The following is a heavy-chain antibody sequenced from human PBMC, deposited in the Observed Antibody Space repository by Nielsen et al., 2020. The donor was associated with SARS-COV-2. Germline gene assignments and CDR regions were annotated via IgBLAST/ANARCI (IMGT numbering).Heavy chain of an antibody. J-gene: IGHJ3*02. D-gene: IGHD3-3*01. V-gene: IGHV3-13*01. Sequence: GESLKISCAASGFTFSSYDMHWVRQATGKGLEWVSAIGTAGDTYYPGSVKGRFTISRENAKNSLYLQMNSLRAGDTAVYYCARSEITIFGAWGAFDIWGQGTMVTVSS. CDR2: IGTAGDT. CDR1: GFTFSSYD. CDR3: ARSEITIFGAWGAFDI.